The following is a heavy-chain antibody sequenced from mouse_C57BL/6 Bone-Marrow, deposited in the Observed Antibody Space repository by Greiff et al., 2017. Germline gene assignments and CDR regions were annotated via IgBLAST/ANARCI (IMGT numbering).Heavy chain of an antibody. D-gene: IGHD3-3*01. Sequence: VQLQQSGAELVRPGASVKLSCTASGFNIKDDYMHWVKQRPEQGLEWIGWIDPENGDTEYASKFQGKATITAETSSNTAYLQLSSLTSEDTAVYYCTRDGGFAYWGQGTLVTVSA. CDR2: IDPENGDT. J-gene: IGHJ3*01. CDR3: TRDGGFAY. V-gene: IGHV14-4*01. CDR1: GFNIKDDY.